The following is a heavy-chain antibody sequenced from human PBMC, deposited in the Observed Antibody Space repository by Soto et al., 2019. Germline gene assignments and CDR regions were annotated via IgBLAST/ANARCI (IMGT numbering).Heavy chain of an antibody. Sequence: ASVKVSFKASGYTFTSYDINWVRQATGQGLAWMGWINPYSGNTGYAQKLQGRVTMTRNTSTSTTYMELSSLRSDDTAVYYCARDTAMFNGGSDYWGQGTLVTVSS. D-gene: IGHD5-18*01. CDR3: ARDTAMFNGGSDY. CDR1: GYTFTSYD. V-gene: IGHV1-8*01. CDR2: INPYSGNT. J-gene: IGHJ4*02.